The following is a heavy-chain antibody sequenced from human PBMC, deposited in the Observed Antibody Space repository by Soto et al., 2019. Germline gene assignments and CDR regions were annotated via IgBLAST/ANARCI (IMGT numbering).Heavy chain of an antibody. CDR2: IYRTGST. CDR3: ASRDPGTSADY. V-gene: IGHV4-4*02. J-gene: IGHJ4*02. Sequence: QVQLQESGPGLVKPSGTLSLTCAVSGGSFTSNNWWTWVRQPPGQGLEWIGEIYRTGSTNYNPSLKSRVTISLDKSENQFSLKVTSLTAADPAVYNCASRDPGTSADYWGQGTLVTVSS. CDR1: GGSFTSNNW. D-gene: IGHD1-7*01.